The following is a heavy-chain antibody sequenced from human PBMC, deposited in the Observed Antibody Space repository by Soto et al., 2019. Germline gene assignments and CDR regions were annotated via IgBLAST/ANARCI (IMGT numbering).Heavy chain of an antibody. J-gene: IGHJ6*02. D-gene: IGHD6-19*01. CDR2: INPSGGST. CDR3: ARDKDVRSQPGIAVADDYYYYGMDV. V-gene: IGHV1-46*01. Sequence: GASVKVSCKASGYTFTSYYMHWVRQAPGQGLEWMGIINPSGGSTSYAQKFQGRVTMTRDTSTSTVYMELSSLRSEDTAVYYCARDKDVRSQPGIAVADDYYYYGMDVWGQGTTVTVCS. CDR1: GYTFTSYY.